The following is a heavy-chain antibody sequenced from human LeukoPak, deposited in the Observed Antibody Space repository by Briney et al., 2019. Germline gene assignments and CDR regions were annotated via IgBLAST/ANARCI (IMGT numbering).Heavy chain of an antibody. CDR1: GFTFGDYA. V-gene: IGHV3-49*04. CDR3: RRVLDWFDP. Sequence: PGGSLRLSCTASGFTFGDYAMSWVRQAPGKGLEWVGFIRSKAYGGTTEYAASVKGRFTISRDDSKSIAYRQMNSLKTEDTAVYYCRRVLDWFDPWGQGTLVTVSS. D-gene: IGHD2-8*02. J-gene: IGHJ5*02. CDR2: IRSKAYGGTT.